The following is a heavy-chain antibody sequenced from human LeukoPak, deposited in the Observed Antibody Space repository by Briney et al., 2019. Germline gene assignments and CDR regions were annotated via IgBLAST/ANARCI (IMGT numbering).Heavy chain of an antibody. V-gene: IGHV4-34*01. Sequence: KPSETLSLTCAVYGGSFSGYYWSWIRQPSGKGLEWIGEINHRGSTNYNPSLRSRVTISVDTSKNQSSLELSSVTAADTAVYYCARHASGYSGHSYFDFWGQGTLVTVSS. CDR2: INHRGST. CDR1: GGSFSGYY. D-gene: IGHD1-26*01. J-gene: IGHJ4*02. CDR3: ARHASGYSGHSYFDF.